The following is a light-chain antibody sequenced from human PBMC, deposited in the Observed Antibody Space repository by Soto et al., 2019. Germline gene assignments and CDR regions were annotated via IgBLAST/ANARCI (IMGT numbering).Light chain of an antibody. Sequence: QSVLTQPPSVSGAPGQRVTISCTGSSSNIGAGRDVHWYRQLPGAAPKFLISDSNHRPSGVPDRFSVSKSGASASLAITGLRPEDEVEYCCQSYGTSLSGLYVFGTGTQLTVL. CDR1: SSNIGAGRD. V-gene: IGLV1-40*01. CDR2: DSN. J-gene: IGLJ1*01. CDR3: QSYGTSLSGLYV.